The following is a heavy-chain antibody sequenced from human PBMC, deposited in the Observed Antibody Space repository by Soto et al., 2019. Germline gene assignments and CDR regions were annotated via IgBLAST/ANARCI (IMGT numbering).Heavy chain of an antibody. J-gene: IGHJ4*02. V-gene: IGHV3-15*07. CDR3: TTDIWTSRDTDY. CDR2: IKSKTDGGTT. Sequence: EVQLVESGGGLVKPGGSLRLSCAASGFTFSNAWMNWVRQAPGKGLEWVGRIKSKTDGGTTDYASPMKGRVTISRDDSKSTLYLQINSLETEDTAVYYCTTDIWTSRDTDYWGQGALVIVSS. D-gene: IGHD3-9*01. CDR1: GFTFSNAW.